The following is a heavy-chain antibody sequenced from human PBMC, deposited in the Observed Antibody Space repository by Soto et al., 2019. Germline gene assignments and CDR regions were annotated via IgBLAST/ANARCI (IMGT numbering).Heavy chain of an antibody. CDR3: AREASKYSGMDV. Sequence: ASVKVSCEASGYTFTNCYIHWVRQAPGQGLEWMGVINPSGGSTTYAQKFQGRVTMTRDTSTSTVYMELSSLISEDTTEYYCAREASKYSGMDVWGQGTTVTVSS. D-gene: IGHD2-21*01. CDR1: GYTFTNCY. J-gene: IGHJ6*02. V-gene: IGHV1-46*01. CDR2: INPSGGST.